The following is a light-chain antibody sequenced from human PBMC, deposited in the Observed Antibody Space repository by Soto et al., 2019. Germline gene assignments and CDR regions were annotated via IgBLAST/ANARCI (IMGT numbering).Light chain of an antibody. J-gene: IGKJ1*01. CDR1: QSVSTW. CDR2: DAS. Sequence: IQMTQSPSTLPASLGDTVTITCRASQSVSTWFAWYQQTPGKAPKLLMYDASTLESGAPARFSGSGSGTEFTLTISSLQPEDIATYHCQEYKTWTFGQGTKVDIK. CDR3: QEYKTWT. V-gene: IGKV1-5*01.